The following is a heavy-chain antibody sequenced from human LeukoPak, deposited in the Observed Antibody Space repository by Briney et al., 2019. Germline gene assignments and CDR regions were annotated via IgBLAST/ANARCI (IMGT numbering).Heavy chain of an antibody. V-gene: IGHV1-3*01. D-gene: IGHD2-15*01. CDR3: AREVRYCSGGSCWKFDY. J-gene: IGHJ4*02. Sequence: ASVKVSCKASGYTFTSYAMHWVRQAPGQRLEWMGWINAGNGNTKYSQKFQGRVTITRDTSASTAYMELSSLRSEDTAVCYCAREVRYCSGGSCWKFDYWGQGTLVTVSS. CDR1: GYTFTSYA. CDR2: INAGNGNT.